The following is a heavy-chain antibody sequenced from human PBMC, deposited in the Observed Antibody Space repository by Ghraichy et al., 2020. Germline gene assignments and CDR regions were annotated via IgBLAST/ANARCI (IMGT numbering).Heavy chain of an antibody. Sequence: GGSLRLSCAASGFTFSSYSMNWVRQAPGKGLEWVSSISSSSSYIYYADSVKGRFTISRDNAKNSLYLQMNSLRAEDTAVYYCAREETVNYYYYGMDVWGQETTVTVSS. J-gene: IGHJ6*02. CDR3: AREETVNYYYYGMDV. V-gene: IGHV3-21*01. CDR2: ISSSSSYI. CDR1: GFTFSSYS. D-gene: IGHD4-17*01.